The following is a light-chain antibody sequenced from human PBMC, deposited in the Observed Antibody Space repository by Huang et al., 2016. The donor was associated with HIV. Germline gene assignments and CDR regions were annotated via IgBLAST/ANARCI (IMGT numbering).Light chain of an antibody. V-gene: IGKV1-12*01. CDR1: QDISSW. Sequence: IQLTQSPSSVSASEGDTVRITCRASQDISSWLAWYQQKPREAPTRLMHSTSILQSGVPSRFNGSGSGTDFFLTINSLRPDDFATYYCQQANMYPRSFGQGTRLDIK. CDR2: STS. CDR3: QQANMYPRS. J-gene: IGKJ5*01.